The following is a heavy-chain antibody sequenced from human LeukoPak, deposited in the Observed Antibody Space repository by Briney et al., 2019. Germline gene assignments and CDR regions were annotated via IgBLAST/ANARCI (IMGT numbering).Heavy chain of an antibody. CDR3: AGGVSY. CDR1: GFSFSTFW. Sequence: PGGSLRLSCTASGFSFSTFWMNWVRQAPGKGLEWVPNIKHDGSVKYYVDSVKGRFTISRDNAMQSLYLQMNSLRAEDTAVYYCAGGVSYWGRGTLVTVSS. J-gene: IGHJ4*02. CDR2: IKHDGSVK. V-gene: IGHV3-7*04.